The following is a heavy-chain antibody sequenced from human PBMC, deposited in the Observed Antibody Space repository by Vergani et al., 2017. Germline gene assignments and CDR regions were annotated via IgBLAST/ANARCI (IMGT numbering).Heavy chain of an antibody. CDR1: GYSFTSYW. Sequence: EVQLVQSGAEVKKPGESLKLSCKGSGYSFTSYWIGWVRPMPGKSLEWRGIMYPGDSDTRYSPSFQGQVTISADKSLSTAYLQWSSLKPSDPAMYYCARLGRAATVTNRQTPYYFDYWGQGTLVTVSS. CDR2: MYPGDSDT. CDR3: ARLGRAATVTNRQTPYYFDY. J-gene: IGHJ4*02. V-gene: IGHV5-51*03. D-gene: IGHD4-11*01.